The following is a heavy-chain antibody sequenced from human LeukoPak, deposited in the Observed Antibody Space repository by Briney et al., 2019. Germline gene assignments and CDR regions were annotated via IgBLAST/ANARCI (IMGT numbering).Heavy chain of an antibody. CDR1: GGSISSGGYY. CDR3: ARDRRPVSYFDY. J-gene: IGHJ4*02. D-gene: IGHD6-6*01. Sequence: SETLSLTCTVSGGSISSGGYYWSWIGQHPGMGLEWIGYIYYSGSTYYNPSLKSRVTISVDTSKNQFSLKLSSVTAADTAVYYCARDRRPVSYFDYWGQGTLVTVSS. V-gene: IGHV4-31*03. CDR2: IYYSGST.